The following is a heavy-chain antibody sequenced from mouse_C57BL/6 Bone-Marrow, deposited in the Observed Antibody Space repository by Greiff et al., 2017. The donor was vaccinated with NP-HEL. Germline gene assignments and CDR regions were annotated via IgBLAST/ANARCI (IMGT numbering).Heavy chain of an antibody. V-gene: IGHV1-11*01. D-gene: IGHD2-5*01. Sequence: QVHVKQSGAELASPGASVTLSCKASGYTFTDHIMNWVKKRPGQGLEWIGRIYPVSGETNYNQKFMGKATFSVDRSSSTVYMVLNSLTSEDPAVYYCGRPGSNFDYYAMDYWGQGTSVTVSS. CDR3: GRPGSNFDYYAMDY. J-gene: IGHJ4*01. CDR2: IYPVSGET. CDR1: GYTFTDHI.